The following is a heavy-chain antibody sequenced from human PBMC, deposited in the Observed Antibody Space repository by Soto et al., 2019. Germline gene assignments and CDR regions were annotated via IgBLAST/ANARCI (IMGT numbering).Heavy chain of an antibody. J-gene: IGHJ4*02. Sequence: PGGSLRLSCAASGFTFSSYAMSWVRQAPGKGLEWVSAISGSGGSTYYADSVKGRFTISRDNSKNTLYLQMNSLRAEDTAVYYCAKAPYYGSGSYYVALDYWGQGTLVTVSS. CDR3: AKAPYYGSGSYYVALDY. D-gene: IGHD3-10*01. V-gene: IGHV3-23*01. CDR1: GFTFSSYA. CDR2: ISGSGGST.